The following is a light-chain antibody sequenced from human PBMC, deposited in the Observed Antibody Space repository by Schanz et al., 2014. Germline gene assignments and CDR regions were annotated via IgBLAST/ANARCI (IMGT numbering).Light chain of an antibody. CDR3: CAYAGGATYV. CDR2: DVS. V-gene: IGLV2-14*01. J-gene: IGLJ1*01. CDR1: SSDVGGYNY. Sequence: QSVLTQPASVSGSPGQSITISCTGTSSDVGGYNYVSWYQQHPGKAPKLMIYDVSNRPSGVSNRFSASKSGNTASLTISDLQAEDEADYYCCAYAGGATYVFGTGTKLTVL.